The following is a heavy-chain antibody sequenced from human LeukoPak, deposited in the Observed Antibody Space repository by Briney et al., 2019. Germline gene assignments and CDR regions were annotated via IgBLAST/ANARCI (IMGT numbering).Heavy chain of an antibody. D-gene: IGHD1-26*01. CDR1: DGSISSSAYF. V-gene: IGHV4-39*01. CDR3: ARHVQWELLASFDY. J-gene: IGHJ4*02. Sequence: SETLSLTCSVPDGSISSSAYFWGWIRQPPGKGLEWIGSVYYDGTTYYNPSLKSRLTISADTSKNQFSLKLNSVTAADTSIYYCARHVQWELLASFDYWGQGTLVTVSS. CDR2: VYYDGTT.